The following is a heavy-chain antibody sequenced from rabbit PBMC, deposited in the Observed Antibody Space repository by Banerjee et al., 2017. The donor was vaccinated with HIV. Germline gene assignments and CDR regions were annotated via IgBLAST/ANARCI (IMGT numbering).Heavy chain of an antibody. V-gene: IGHV1S45*01. J-gene: IGHJ4*01. CDR3: ARDSVDSGYYAFDL. Sequence: QEQLEESGGDLVKPEGSLTLTCTASGFSFSSSYWICWVRQAPGKGLEWIACIYAGSSGSTYYASWAKGRFTISKTSSTTVTLQMTSLTAADTATYFCARDSVDSGYYAFDLRGPGTLVTV. D-gene: IGHD1-1*01. CDR1: GFSFSSSYW. CDR2: IYAGSSGST.